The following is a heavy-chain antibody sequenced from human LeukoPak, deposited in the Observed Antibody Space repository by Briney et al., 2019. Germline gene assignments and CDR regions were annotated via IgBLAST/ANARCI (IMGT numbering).Heavy chain of an antibody. CDR1: GYTFTSCY. D-gene: IGHD3-9*01. V-gene: IGHV1-46*03. J-gene: IGHJ4*02. Sequence: ASVKLSCKASGYTFTSCYMHWVREPPGQGLEWMGIINLSGDSTSYAQKFQGRVTMTRDTSTSTVYMERSSVSSEDTAVYYCGRQLYFDWFRHDYWVRGTLATVSS. CDR2: INLSGDST. CDR3: GRQLYFDWFRHDY.